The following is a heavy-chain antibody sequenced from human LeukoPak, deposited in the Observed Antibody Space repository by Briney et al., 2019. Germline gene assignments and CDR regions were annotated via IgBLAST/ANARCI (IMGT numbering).Heavy chain of an antibody. CDR2: VYYTGST. J-gene: IGHJ6*02. D-gene: IGHD5-12*01. CDR1: GDSISNGGYS. V-gene: IGHV4-31*11. Sequence: ASETLSLTCAVSGDSISNGGYSWSWIRQHPGEGLEWIGYVYYTGSTYYNPSLKSRVTISVDMSKNQFSLKLSSVTAADTAVYYCASSEATTTPPPYGMDVWGQGTTVTVSS. CDR3: ASSEATTTPPPYGMDV.